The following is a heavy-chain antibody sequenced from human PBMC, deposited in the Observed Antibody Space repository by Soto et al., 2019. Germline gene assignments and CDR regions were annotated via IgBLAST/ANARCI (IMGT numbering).Heavy chain of an antibody. V-gene: IGHV3-30*03. CDR1: GFIFSSFG. CDR3: ARDQRPNSSSLYYYFSGMDV. Sequence: QVQLVESGGGVVQPGRSLRLSCAASGFIFSSFGVHWVRQSPGKGLEWVAVTSFDGSEKFYAESVRGRFNISRDNSTNTVYLHMNSLRPEDTAMYYCARDQRPNSSSLYYYFSGMDVWGQGTTVTVSS. CDR2: TSFDGSEK. D-gene: IGHD6-13*01. J-gene: IGHJ6*02.